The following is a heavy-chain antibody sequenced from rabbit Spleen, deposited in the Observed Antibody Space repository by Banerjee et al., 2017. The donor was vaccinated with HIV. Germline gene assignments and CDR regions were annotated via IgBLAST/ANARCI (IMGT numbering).Heavy chain of an antibody. V-gene: IGHV1S40*01. J-gene: IGHJ4*01. Sequence: QSLEESGGDLVKPGASLTLTCTASGFSFSGYYMCRVRQAPGKGLEWIACIDAGGSGSTWYASWVNGRFTISKTSSTPVTLQLTSLTAADTATYFCARGWGPIGNDYYWGFNLWGPGTLVTVS. D-gene: IGHD3-1*01. CDR3: ARGWGPIGNDYYWGFNL. CDR1: GFSFSGYY. CDR2: IDAGGSGST.